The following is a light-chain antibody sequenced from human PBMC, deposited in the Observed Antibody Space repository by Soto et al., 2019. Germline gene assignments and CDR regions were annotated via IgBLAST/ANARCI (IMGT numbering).Light chain of an antibody. V-gene: IGKV3-20*01. CDR1: QSVTSTY. CDR2: GTS. J-gene: IGKJ1*01. Sequence: ETVLTQSPGTLSLSPGERATLSCRASQSVTSTYLAWYQQKPGQAPRLLIFGTSGRATGIPDRFSGSGSGKVFTPTISILQPEVVAVYYCQQDGPPLSLPFGQGTKVDIK. CDR3: QQDGPPLSLP.